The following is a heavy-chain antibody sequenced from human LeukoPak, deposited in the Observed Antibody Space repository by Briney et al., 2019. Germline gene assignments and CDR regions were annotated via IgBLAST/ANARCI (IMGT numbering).Heavy chain of an antibody. D-gene: IGHD3-10*01. CDR3: AKELLWFGELFGYFDY. CDR1: GFTFSSYA. J-gene: IGHJ4*02. V-gene: IGHV3-23*01. Sequence: GGSLRLSCAGSGFTFSSYAMSWVRQAPGKGLEWVSAISGSGGSTYYADSVKGRFTISRDNSKNTLYLQMNSLRAEDTAVYYCAKELLWFGELFGYFDYWGQGTLVTVSS. CDR2: ISGSGGST.